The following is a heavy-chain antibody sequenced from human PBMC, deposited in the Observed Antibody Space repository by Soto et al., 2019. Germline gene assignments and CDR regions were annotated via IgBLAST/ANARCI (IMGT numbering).Heavy chain of an antibody. CDR3: AKGATGTWLDYYFDY. V-gene: IGHV3-23*01. CDR2: ISGSGGST. D-gene: IGHD1-1*01. Sequence: EVQVLESGGGLVQPGGSLRLSCEVSGLTISPYAMSWVRQAPGKGLEWVSAISGSGGSTYYADSMKGRFTISRDNSKNTLYLQMNSLRAEDTAVYYCAKGATGTWLDYYFDYWGQGTLVTVSS. CDR1: GLTISPYA. J-gene: IGHJ4*02.